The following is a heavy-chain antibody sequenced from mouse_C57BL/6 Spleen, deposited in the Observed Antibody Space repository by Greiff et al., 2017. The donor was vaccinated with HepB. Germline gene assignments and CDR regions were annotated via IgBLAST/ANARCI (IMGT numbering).Heavy chain of an antibody. CDR2: INPSTGGT. CDR1: GYSFTGYY. CDR3: ARSRPGGFDY. J-gene: IGHJ2*01. Sequence: VHLKESGPELVKPGASVKISCKASGYSFTGYYMNWVKQSPEKSLEWIGEINPSTGGTTYNQKFKAKATLTVDKSSSTAYMQLKSLTSEDSAVYYCARSRPGGFDYWGQGTTLTVSS. V-gene: IGHV1-42*01.